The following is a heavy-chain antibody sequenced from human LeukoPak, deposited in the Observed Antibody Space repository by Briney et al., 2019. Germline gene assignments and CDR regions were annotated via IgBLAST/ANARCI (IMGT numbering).Heavy chain of an antibody. CDR2: IIPIFGTA. Sequence: GASVKVACKASGGTFSSYAISWVRQAPGQGLEWMGGIIPIFGTANYAQKFQGRVTITTDESTSTAYMELSSLRFEDTAMYYCARASYDSSGYYSDYYYYYMDVWGKGTTVTVSS. V-gene: IGHV1-69*05. J-gene: IGHJ6*03. CDR1: GGTFSSYA. D-gene: IGHD3-22*01. CDR3: ARASYDSSGYYSDYYYYYMDV.